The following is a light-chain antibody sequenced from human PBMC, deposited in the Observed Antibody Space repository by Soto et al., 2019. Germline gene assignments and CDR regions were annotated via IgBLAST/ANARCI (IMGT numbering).Light chain of an antibody. Sequence: QSALTQPPSASGSPGQSVTIACTGTSSGVGGYNYVSWYQQHPGKATKLMIYEVSKRPSGVPDRFSGSKSGNTASLTVSGLQDADEADYYCSSYAGSNKVFGTGTKLTVL. CDR3: SSYAGSNKV. CDR1: SSGVGGYNY. CDR2: EVS. V-gene: IGLV2-8*01. J-gene: IGLJ1*01.